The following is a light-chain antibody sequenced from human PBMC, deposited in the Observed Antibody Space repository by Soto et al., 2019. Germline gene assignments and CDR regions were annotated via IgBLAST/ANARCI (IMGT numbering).Light chain of an antibody. J-gene: IGLJ1*01. CDR1: SSDVGGYNH. Sequence: HCARKRAGWGWGSVGEGSGISYTGTSSDVGGYNHVSWYQQHPGKAPKLMICDVSNRPSGVSNRFSGSKSGNTASLTISGLQPEDEADYYCSSFTSTSTNYVLGTGTKVTVL. CDR2: DVS. CDR3: SSFTSTSTNYV. V-gene: IGLV2-14*01.